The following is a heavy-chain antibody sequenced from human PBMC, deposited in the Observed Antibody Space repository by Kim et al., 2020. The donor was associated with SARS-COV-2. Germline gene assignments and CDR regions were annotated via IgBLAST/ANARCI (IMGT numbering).Heavy chain of an antibody. J-gene: IGHJ6*02. Sequence: SETLSLTCTVSGGSITSSSYYWGWIRQPPGKGLEWIGNILYSGSTYYNPSLKSRVTISVDTSKNQFSLKVNSVTAADTAVYYCARHVDTGLGVAMDVWGQGTTVTASS. D-gene: IGHD5-18*01. CDR3: ARHVDTGLGVAMDV. CDR1: GGSITSSSYY. CDR2: ILYSGST. V-gene: IGHV4-39*01.